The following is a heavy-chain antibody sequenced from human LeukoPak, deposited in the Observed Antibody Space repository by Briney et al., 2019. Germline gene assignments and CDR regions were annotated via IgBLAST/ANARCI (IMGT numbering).Heavy chain of an antibody. V-gene: IGHV3-23*01. D-gene: IGHD2-15*01. Sequence: GGSLRLSCAASGSTFSSYAMSWVRQPARKGLEWVSAISGSGGSTYYADSVEGRFTISRDNSKNTLYLQMNSLRAEDTAVYYCAKEGYCSGGSCYLSMDVWGQGTTVTVSS. CDR3: AKEGYCSGGSCYLSMDV. CDR2: ISGSGGST. J-gene: IGHJ6*02. CDR1: GSTFSSYA.